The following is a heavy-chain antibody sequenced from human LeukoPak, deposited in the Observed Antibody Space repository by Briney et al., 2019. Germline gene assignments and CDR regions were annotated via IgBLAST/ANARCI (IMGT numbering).Heavy chain of an antibody. Sequence: ASVKVSCKASGYTFTDFGVSWARQAPGQGLEWMGWISAYNGNTKYVQKFQGRVTMTTDISTSTAYMELRSLRSDDTAVFYCVRDLGVDTSMIFFDYWGQGTRVTVSS. V-gene: IGHV1-18*01. D-gene: IGHD3/OR15-3a*01. J-gene: IGHJ4*02. CDR2: ISAYNGNT. CDR3: VRDLGVDTSMIFFDY. CDR1: GYTFTDFG.